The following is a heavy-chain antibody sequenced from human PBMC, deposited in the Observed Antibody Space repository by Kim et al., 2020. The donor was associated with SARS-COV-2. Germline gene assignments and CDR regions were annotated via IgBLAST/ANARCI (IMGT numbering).Heavy chain of an antibody. D-gene: IGHD3-9*01. J-gene: IGHJ6*02. CDR3: AKNSQRGSDIYGMDV. CDR1: GFTFSSYA. CDR2: ISGSGGST. V-gene: IGHV3-23*01. Sequence: GGSLRLSCAASGFTFSSYAMSWVRQAPGKGLEWVSAISGSGGSTYYADSVKGRFTISRDNSKNTLYLQMNSLRAEDTAVHYCAKNSQRGSDIYGMDVWGQGTTVTVSS.